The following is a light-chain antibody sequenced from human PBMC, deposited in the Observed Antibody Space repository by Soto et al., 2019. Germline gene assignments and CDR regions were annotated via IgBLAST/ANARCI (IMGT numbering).Light chain of an antibody. CDR3: QQYDSYSGT. V-gene: IGKV1-5*01. CDR2: DVS. Sequence: DIPMTQSPSTLSASVGDRVTITCRASQSVSPWLAWYQQKPGKAPKLLIYDVSSLKRGVPSRFSGSGSGTEFTLTISSLQPDDFATYFCQQYDSYSGTFGQGTKVEIK. CDR1: QSVSPW. J-gene: IGKJ1*01.